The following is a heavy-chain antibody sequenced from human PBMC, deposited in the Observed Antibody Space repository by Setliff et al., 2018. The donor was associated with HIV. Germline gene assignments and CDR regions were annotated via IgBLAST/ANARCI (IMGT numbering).Heavy chain of an antibody. CDR3: ARQGLVLVPASIDWRLPPSPIDY. V-gene: IGHV4-39*01. D-gene: IGHD2-2*01. J-gene: IGHJ4*02. Sequence: SETLSLTCTVSGASISTTTYYWGWIRQPPGKGLEWIGSIHYTGNTYNTPSLKSRLTISVDASKNQISLKLTSVTAADTAIYYCARQGLVLVPASIDWRLPPSPIDYWGQGALVTVSS. CDR1: GASISTTTYY. CDR2: IHYTGNT.